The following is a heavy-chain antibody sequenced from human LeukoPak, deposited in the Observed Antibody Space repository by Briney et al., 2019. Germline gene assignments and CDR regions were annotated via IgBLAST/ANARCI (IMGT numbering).Heavy chain of an antibody. Sequence: SVKVSCKASGGTFSSYAISWVRQAPGQGLEWMGGIIPIFGTANYAQKFQGRVTITADESTSTAYMELSSLRSEDTAVYYCARVIAAAGTGDPGYFDYWGQGTLVTVSS. CDR1: GGTFSSYA. J-gene: IGHJ4*02. CDR3: ARVIAAAGTGDPGYFDY. CDR2: IIPIFGTA. V-gene: IGHV1-69*13. D-gene: IGHD6-13*01.